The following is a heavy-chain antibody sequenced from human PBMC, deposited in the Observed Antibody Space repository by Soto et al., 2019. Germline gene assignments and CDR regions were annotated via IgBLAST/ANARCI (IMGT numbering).Heavy chain of an antibody. V-gene: IGHV3-23*01. CDR1: GFAFSDYP. Sequence: EVHLLESGGGVVQPGKSLKISCATSGFAFSDYPMTWVRQPPGQGLEWVSGISASGERPYYADSVKGRFTSSRDNSKNTLSLQMNSLRVEDTGIYYCAKLEWLEFGGDYWGQVTLVTVSS. CDR3: AKLEWLEFGGDY. D-gene: IGHD6-19*01. J-gene: IGHJ4*02. CDR2: ISASGERP.